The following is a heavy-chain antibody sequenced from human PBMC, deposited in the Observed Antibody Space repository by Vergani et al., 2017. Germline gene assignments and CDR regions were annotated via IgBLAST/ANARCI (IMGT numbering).Heavy chain of an antibody. D-gene: IGHD3-3*01. V-gene: IGHV3-7*01. CDR1: GFTFSSYW. Sequence: VQLVESGGGVVQPGRSLRLSCAASGFTFSSYWMSWVRQAPGKGLEWVANIKQDGSEKYYVDSVKGRFTISRDNAKNSLYLQMNSLRAEDTAVYYCARDQGPSTYYDFWSGYFTGFDPWGQGTLVTVSS. CDR3: ARDQGPSTYYDFWSGYFTGFDP. J-gene: IGHJ5*02. CDR2: IKQDGSEK.